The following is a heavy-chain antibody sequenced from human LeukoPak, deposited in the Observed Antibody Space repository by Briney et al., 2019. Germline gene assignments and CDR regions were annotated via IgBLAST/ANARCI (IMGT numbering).Heavy chain of an antibody. J-gene: IGHJ4*02. CDR2: ITSSSSYI. D-gene: IGHD5-18*01. CDR1: GFTLSRYS. CDR3: ARDTAMFADY. V-gene: IGHV3-21*01. Sequence: GESLRLFCAASGFTLSRYSMNGVRQAPGRGLECVSSITSSSSYIYDADSVEGRFTTARDNTRTSLYLQMSRLSAEDTVVYYGARDTAMFADYWGQGTLVTVSS.